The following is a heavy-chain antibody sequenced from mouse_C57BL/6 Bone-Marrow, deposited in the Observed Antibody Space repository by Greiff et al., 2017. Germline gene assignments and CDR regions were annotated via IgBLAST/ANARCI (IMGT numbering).Heavy chain of an antibody. Sequence: VQLKQSGAELVRPGASVKLSCTASGFNIKDYSMHWVKQRPEQGLEWIGRIDPEDGDTEYAPKFQGKATMTADTSSRTAYLQLSSLTSEDTSVCYCTTSPFYDGIRDWGQGPTLTVAS. J-gene: IGHJ2*01. CDR1: GFNIKDYS. V-gene: IGHV14-1*01. D-gene: IGHD2-3*01. CDR2: IDPEDGDT. CDR3: TTSPFYDGIRD.